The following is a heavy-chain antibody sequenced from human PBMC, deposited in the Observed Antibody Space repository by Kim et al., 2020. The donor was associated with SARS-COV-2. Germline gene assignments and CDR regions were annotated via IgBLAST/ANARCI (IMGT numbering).Heavy chain of an antibody. J-gene: IGHJ4*02. CDR2: ISYDGSNK. CDR1: GFTFSSYG. V-gene: IGHV3-30*18. D-gene: IGHD5-12*01. Sequence: GGSLRLSCAASGFTFSSYGMHWVRQAPGKGLEWVAVISYDGSNKYYADSVKGRFTISRDNSKNTLYLQMNSLRAEDTAVYYCAKGIGYDFDYWGQGTLVTVSS. CDR3: AKGIGYDFDY.